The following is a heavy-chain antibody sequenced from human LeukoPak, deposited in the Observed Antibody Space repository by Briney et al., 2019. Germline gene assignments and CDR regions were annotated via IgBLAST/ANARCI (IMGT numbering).Heavy chain of an antibody. V-gene: IGHV1-18*01. CDR2: ISAYNGNT. J-gene: IGHJ3*02. CDR1: GYTFTSYG. D-gene: IGHD2-21*02. CDR3: AREYCGGDCYDAFDI. Sequence: ASVKVSFKASGYTFTSYGISWVRQAPGQGLEWMGWISAYNGNTNYAQKLQGRVTMTTDTSTSTAYMELRSLRSDDTAVYYCAREYCGGDCYDAFDIWGQGTMVTVSS.